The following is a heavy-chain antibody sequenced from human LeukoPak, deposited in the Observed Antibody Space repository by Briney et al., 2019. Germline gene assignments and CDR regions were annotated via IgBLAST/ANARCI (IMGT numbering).Heavy chain of an antibody. V-gene: IGHV1-69*01. Sequence: AVKVSCKASGGTFSSYAISWVRQAPGQGLEWMGGIIPIFGTANYAQKFQGRVTITADESTSTAYMELSSLRSEDTAVYYCASAHYYDSSGYGTDPWGQGTLVTVSS. CDR3: ASAHYYDSSGYGTDP. J-gene: IGHJ5*02. D-gene: IGHD3-22*01. CDR2: IIPIFGTA. CDR1: GGTFSSYA.